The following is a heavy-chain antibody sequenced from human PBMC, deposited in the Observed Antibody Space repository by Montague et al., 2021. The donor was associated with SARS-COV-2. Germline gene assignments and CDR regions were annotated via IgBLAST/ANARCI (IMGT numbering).Heavy chain of an antibody. D-gene: IGHD6-25*01. Sequence: PALVKPTQTLTLTCTFSGFSLSTSGVGVGWIRQPPGKALEWLALIYWDDDKRYSPSLKSRLTITKDTSKNQVVLTMTNMDPVDTATYYCAHRPRMAWIASGYFDPWGQGALVTVSS. CDR1: GFSLSTSGVG. J-gene: IGHJ5*02. CDR2: IYWDDDK. CDR3: AHRPRMAWIASGYFDP. V-gene: IGHV2-5*02.